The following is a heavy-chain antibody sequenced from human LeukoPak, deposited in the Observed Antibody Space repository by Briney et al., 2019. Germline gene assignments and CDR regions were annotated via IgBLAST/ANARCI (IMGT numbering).Heavy chain of an antibody. CDR3: ARLRYFDWLHIDY. CDR2: NYWDDDK. Sequence: SGPTLVNPTQTLTLTCTFSGFSLSTTGVGVGWIRQPPGNALEWLALNYWDDDKRYSPSLKIRLTITKDTSKNHVVLTMANIDPVDTATYYCARLRYFDWLHIDYWGQGTLVTVSS. J-gene: IGHJ4*02. D-gene: IGHD3-9*01. CDR1: GFSLSTTGVG. V-gene: IGHV2-5*02.